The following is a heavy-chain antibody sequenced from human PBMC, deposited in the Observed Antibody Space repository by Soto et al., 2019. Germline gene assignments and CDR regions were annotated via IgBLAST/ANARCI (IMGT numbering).Heavy chain of an antibody. J-gene: IGHJ4*02. V-gene: IGHV4-59*01. CDR1: GGSISSYY. Sequence: SETXSLTCTVSGGSISSYYWSWIWQPPGKGLEWIGYIYYSGSTNYNPSLKSRVTISVDTSKNQFSLKLSSVTAADTAVYYCARSTGYSSGWYYFDYWGQGTLVTV. CDR3: ARSTGYSSGWYYFDY. D-gene: IGHD6-19*01. CDR2: IYYSGST.